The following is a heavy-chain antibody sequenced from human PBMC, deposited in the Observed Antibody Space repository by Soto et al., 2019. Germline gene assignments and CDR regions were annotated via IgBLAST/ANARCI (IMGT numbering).Heavy chain of an antibody. CDR3: ARGPVTTIPPRLDS. J-gene: IGHJ4*02. V-gene: IGHV3-23*01. Sequence: GGSLRLSCAASRFTFTKHSMSWVRQAPGKGLEWVSSIDGGGGNTLYAVSVKGRFTISRDNSKNTLYLQMSGLRAEDTALYYCARGPVTTIPPRLDSWGQGTLVTVSS. D-gene: IGHD5-12*01. CDR2: IDGGGGNT. CDR1: RFTFTKHS.